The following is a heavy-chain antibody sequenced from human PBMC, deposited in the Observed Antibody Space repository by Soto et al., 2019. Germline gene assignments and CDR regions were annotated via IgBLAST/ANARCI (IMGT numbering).Heavy chain of an antibody. Sequence: SSETLSLTCTVSSAPVSSSTYTWGWIRQPPGKGLEWIGYMYNTGSTVYNPSFKSRVTISVDTSKNQFSLKLNSVTAADTAVYYCARDLWGYCGTDCYPLDVWGQGTTVTVSS. CDR3: ARDLWGYCGTDCYPLDV. CDR2: MYNTGST. V-gene: IGHV4-61*01. J-gene: IGHJ6*02. D-gene: IGHD2-21*02. CDR1: SAPVSSSTYT.